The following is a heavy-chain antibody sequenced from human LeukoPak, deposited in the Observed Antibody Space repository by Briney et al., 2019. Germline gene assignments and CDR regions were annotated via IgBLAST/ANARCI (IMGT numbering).Heavy chain of an antibody. J-gene: IGHJ4*02. D-gene: IGHD3-16*02. CDR2: IWYDGSNK. CDR3: ARAGRLGLRLGELSPAGY. Sequence: GRSLRLSCAASGFTFSSYGMHWVRQAPGKGLEWVAVIWYDGSNKYYADSVKGRFTTSRDNSKNTLYLQMNSLRAEDTAVYYCARAGRLGLRLGELSPAGYWGQGTLVTVSS. V-gene: IGHV3-33*01. CDR1: GFTFSSYG.